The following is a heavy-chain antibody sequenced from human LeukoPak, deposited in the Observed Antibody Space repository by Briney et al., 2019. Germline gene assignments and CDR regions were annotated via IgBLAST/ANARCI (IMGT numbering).Heavy chain of an antibody. CDR2: IKSKTVGGTT. CDR1: GFTFSNAW. J-gene: IGHJ4*02. D-gene: IGHD3-16*01. V-gene: IGHV3-15*01. Sequence: GGSLRLSCAASGFTFSNAWMSWVRQAPGKGLEWVGRIKSKTVGGTTDYAAPLKGRFTISRDDSRNTLYLQMNSLKTEDTALYFCTTVRFGGVFTPGYWGQGTLVTVSS. CDR3: TTVRFGGVFTPGY.